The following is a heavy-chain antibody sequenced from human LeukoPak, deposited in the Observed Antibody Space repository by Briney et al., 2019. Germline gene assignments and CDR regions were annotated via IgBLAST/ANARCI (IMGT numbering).Heavy chain of an antibody. V-gene: IGHV3-74*01. CDR1: GFTFSNYW. Sequence: GGSLRLSCAASGFTFSNYWMHWVRQAPGKGLVWVSRINSDGINTSYADSVKGRFTISRDNAKNTLNLQMNSLRAEDTAVYYCARAVLYMDVWGKGTTVTISS. J-gene: IGHJ6*03. CDR3: ARAVLYMDV. CDR2: INSDGINT.